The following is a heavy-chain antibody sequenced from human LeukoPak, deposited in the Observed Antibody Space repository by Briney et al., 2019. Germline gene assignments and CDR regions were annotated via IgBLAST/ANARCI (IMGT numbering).Heavy chain of an antibody. V-gene: IGHV3-23*01. CDR1: GFTFGSYS. CDR3: VREDFAYVSETYRYWFDP. D-gene: IGHD3-16*02. J-gene: IGHJ5*02. CDR2: VNTNGGST. Sequence: GGSLRLSCAASGFTFGSYSMNWVRQAPGKGLEWVSTVNTNGGSTYYAASVKGRFTVSRDNSANTLSLQMNSLTVADTAIYYCVREDFAYVSETYRYWFDPWGQGTLVTVSS.